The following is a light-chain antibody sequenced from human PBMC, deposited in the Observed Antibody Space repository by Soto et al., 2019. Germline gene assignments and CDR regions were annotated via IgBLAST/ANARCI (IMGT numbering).Light chain of an antibody. CDR1: QSISYW. J-gene: IGKJ4*01. Sequence: DIQMTQSPSTLSASVGDRVTITCRASQSISYWLAWYQQKPGTAPKLLIYKASNLESGVPSRFSGSGSGTEFTLTISSLQPDDFATYYCQHYNGPAVTFGGGTKVEIK. CDR2: KAS. CDR3: QHYNGPAVT. V-gene: IGKV1-5*03.